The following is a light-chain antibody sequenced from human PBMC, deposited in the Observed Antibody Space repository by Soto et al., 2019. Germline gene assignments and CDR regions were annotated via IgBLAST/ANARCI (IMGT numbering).Light chain of an antibody. V-gene: IGLV2-14*01. J-gene: IGLJ3*02. CDR3: TSYTGSSTPWV. CDR2: EVS. CDR1: RSDVGGYNY. Sequence: QSALTQPASVSGSPGQSITISCAGTRSDVGGYNYVSWYQQHPGKAPKLMIYEVSNRPSGVSNRFSGSKSGSTASLTISGLQAEDGADYYCTSYTGSSTPWVFGGGTKLTVL.